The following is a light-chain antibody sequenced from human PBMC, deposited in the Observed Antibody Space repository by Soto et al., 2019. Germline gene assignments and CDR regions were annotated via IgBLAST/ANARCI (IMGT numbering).Light chain of an antibody. V-gene: IGKV1-5*01. CDR2: DVS. Sequence: DIQMTQFPSTLSANVGDRVIITCRASQSVDKWLAWYQQKPGEAPRLLIYDVSTLETGVPSRFSGSGSGTEFTLTISSLQPEDSATYCCQQYASYMLTFGGGTKV. J-gene: IGKJ4*01. CDR1: QSVDKW. CDR3: QQYASYMLT.